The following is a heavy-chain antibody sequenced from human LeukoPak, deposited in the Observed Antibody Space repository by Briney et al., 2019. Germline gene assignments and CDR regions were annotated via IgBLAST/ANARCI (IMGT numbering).Heavy chain of an antibody. D-gene: IGHD2-15*01. CDR1: GGSISSYY. J-gene: IGHJ4*02. V-gene: IGHV4-59*01. Sequence: SETLSLTCTVSGGSISSYYWSWIRQPPGKGLEWIGYIYYSGSTNYNPSLKSRVTISVDTSKNQYSLKLSSVTAADTAVYYCARDQGVPSGGLDYWGQGTLVTVSS. CDR2: IYYSGST. CDR3: ARDQGVPSGGLDY.